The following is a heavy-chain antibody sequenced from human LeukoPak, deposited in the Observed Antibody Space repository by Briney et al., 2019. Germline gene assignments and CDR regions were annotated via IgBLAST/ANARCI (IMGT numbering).Heavy chain of an antibody. Sequence: GRSLRLSCAASGFTFSTYAMNWVRQAPGKGLEWVAVISYDGRQNYYADSVKGRFTISRDNSKNTLYLQMNSLRDEDSAAYYCGGVYLEPLTAGYLDPWGRGTWVTVSP. CDR2: ISYDGRQN. D-gene: IGHD3-9*01. CDR1: GFTFSTYA. CDR3: GGVYLEPLTAGYLDP. V-gene: IGHV3-30*04. J-gene: IGHJ5*02.